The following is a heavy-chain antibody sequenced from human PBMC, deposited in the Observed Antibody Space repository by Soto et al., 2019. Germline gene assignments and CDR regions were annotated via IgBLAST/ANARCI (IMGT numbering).Heavy chain of an antibody. CDR3: AIKLGYFDY. D-gene: IGHD6-6*01. CDR2: FDPEEHKT. V-gene: IGHV1-24*01. Sequence: GASVKVSCKVSGYTLTELSMHWVRQAPGKGLEWMGGFDPEEHKTVYAQKFQGRLTMTEDTSTDTRYMELHSLTSEDTAVHYCAIKLGYFDYWGQGTLVTVSS. J-gene: IGHJ4*02. CDR1: GYTLTELS.